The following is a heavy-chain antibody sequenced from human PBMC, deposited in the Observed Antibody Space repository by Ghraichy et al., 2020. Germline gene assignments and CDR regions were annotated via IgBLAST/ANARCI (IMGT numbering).Heavy chain of an antibody. CDR3: AKGYIREVRGVIIPILFDC. J-gene: IGHJ4*02. V-gene: IGHV3-23*01. CDR2: ISGSGGST. Sequence: GGSLRLSCAASGFTFSSYAMSWVRQAPGKGLEWVSAISGSGGSTYYADSVKGRFTISRDNSKNTLYLQMNSLRAEDTAVYYCAKGYIREVRGVIIPILFDCWVQGTLVTVSS. D-gene: IGHD3-10*01. CDR1: GFTFSSYA.